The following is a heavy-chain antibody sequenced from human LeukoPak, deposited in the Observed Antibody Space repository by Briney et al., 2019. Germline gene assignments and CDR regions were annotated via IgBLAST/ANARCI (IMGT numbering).Heavy chain of an antibody. Sequence: ASVKVSCKASGYTFTSYYIHWVRQAPGQGLEWMGIINPSGGSTSYAQKFQGRVTMTRDTSTSTVYMELSSLRSEDTAVYYCASDYPLYFYYTDVWGKGTTVTVSS. CDR3: ASDYPLYFYYTDV. J-gene: IGHJ6*03. CDR1: GYTFTSYY. V-gene: IGHV1-46*01. CDR2: INPSGGST.